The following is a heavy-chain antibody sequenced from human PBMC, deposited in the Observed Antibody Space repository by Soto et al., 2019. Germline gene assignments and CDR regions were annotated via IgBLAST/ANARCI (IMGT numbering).Heavy chain of an antibody. Sequence: QVQLVQSGAEVRKPGASVKVSCQAAGGTFTNYAISWVRQAPGQGLEWMGGIIPLFGTPNYAQKFQGRVTITSADSTKTAYLELSSLRSEDTAVYYCARCLQNTLPGWFDPWGQGTRVTVSS. CDR1: GGTFTNYA. CDR2: IIPLFGTP. D-gene: IGHD2-15*01. J-gene: IGHJ5*02. CDR3: ARCLQNTLPGWFDP. V-gene: IGHV1-69*01.